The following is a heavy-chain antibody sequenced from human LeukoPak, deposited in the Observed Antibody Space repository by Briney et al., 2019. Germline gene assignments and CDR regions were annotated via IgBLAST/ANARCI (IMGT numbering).Heavy chain of an antibody. CDR2: ISYDGSNK. CDR3: AKGFGGMDV. CDR1: GFTFSSYG. D-gene: IGHD3-3*01. J-gene: IGHJ6*02. Sequence: GGSLRLSCAASGFTFSSYGMHWVRQAPGKGLEWVAVISYDGSNKYYADSVKGRFTISRDNSKNTLYLQMNSLRAEDTAVYYCAKGFGGMDVWGQGTTVTVPS. V-gene: IGHV3-30*18.